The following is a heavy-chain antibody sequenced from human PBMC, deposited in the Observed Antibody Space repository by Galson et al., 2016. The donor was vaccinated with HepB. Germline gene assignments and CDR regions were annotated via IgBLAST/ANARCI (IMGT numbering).Heavy chain of an antibody. V-gene: IGHV1-69*06. CDR1: GGTFSNYS. CDR2: IIPDFGSA. CDR3: ARSGTIYQLHQPPNDY. J-gene: IGHJ4*02. D-gene: IGHD6-6*01. Sequence: SVKVSCKASGGTFSNYSFSWVRQAPGQGLEWMGGIIPDFGSANYADKFKGRATITADKISNTVYMDLRSLRSDDTAVYFCARSGTIYQLHQPPNDYWGQGTLVTVSA.